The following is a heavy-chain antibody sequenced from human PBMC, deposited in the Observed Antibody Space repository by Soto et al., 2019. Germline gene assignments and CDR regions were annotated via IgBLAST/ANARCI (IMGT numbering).Heavy chain of an antibody. V-gene: IGHV3-30-3*01. D-gene: IGHD3-16*01. CDR1: GFTFSSYA. CDR3: ARGAQDPTGFDY. J-gene: IGHJ4*02. Sequence: QVQLVESGGGVVQPGRSLRLSCAASGFTFSSYAMHWVRQAPGKGLEWVAVISYDGSNKYYAYSVKGRFTISRDNSKNTLYLQMNSLRAEDTAVYYCARGAQDPTGFDYWGQGTLVTLSS. CDR2: ISYDGSNK.